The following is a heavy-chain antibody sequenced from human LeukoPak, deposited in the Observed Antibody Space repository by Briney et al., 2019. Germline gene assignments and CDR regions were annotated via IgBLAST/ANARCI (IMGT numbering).Heavy chain of an antibody. Sequence: GSLRPSCAASGFSFSRYGIHWVRQAPGKGLERVTFIQTDGNTKYYANSVRGRFTITRDNSKNTVSLQMNSLRAEDAGIYYSAREESSLVLGGLGYWGQGTLVSVSS. J-gene: IGHJ4*02. V-gene: IGHV3-30*02. CDR1: GFSFSRYG. D-gene: IGHD6-13*01. CDR2: IQTDGNTK. CDR3: AREESSLVLGGLGY.